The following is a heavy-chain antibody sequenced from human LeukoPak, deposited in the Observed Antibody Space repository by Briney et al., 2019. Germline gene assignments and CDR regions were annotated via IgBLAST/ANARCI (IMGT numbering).Heavy chain of an antibody. J-gene: IGHJ5*02. V-gene: IGHV3-66*01. CDR2: IYSGGRT. Sequence: GGSLRLSCAVSGLIVSSNYMSWVRQAPGKGLEWVSVIYSGGRTYYADSVKGRFTISRDNSKNTLYLQMNSLRAEDTAVYYCARDVGNTTNCCDPWGQGTLVSVSS. D-gene: IGHD1-1*01. CDR3: ARDVGNTTNCCDP. CDR1: GLIVSSNY.